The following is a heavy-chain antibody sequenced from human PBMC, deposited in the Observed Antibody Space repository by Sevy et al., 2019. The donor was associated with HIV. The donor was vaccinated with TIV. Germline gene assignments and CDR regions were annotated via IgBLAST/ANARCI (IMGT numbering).Heavy chain of an antibody. CDR1: GFTFSNAW. D-gene: IGHD2-21*01. V-gene: IGHV3-15*01. CDR3: TRGVVVITKYYYYYIDV. J-gene: IGHJ6*03. Sequence: GRSLRLSCAASGFTFSNAWMSWVRQAPGKGLEWVGHIKSKTNGGTTDYAAPVKGRFTISRDDSKNTLYLQMNSLKTEDTAVYYCTRGVVVITKYYYYYIDVWGKGTTVTVSS. CDR2: IKSKTNGGTT.